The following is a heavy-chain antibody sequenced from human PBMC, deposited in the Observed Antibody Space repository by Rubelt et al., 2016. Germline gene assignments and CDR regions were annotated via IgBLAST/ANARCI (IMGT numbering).Heavy chain of an antibody. V-gene: IGHV3-21*02. CDR3: ARDLSGYSYGSLDV. D-gene: IGHD5-18*01. CDR1: GFIFSNFA. J-gene: IGHJ6*02. CDR2: ISGGGGYV. Sequence: EVQLVESGGGLVKPGGSLRLSCSPSGFIFSNFAMNWVRQAPGKGLEWVASISGGGGYVYYADSLTGRFTIPRDNAKDSLLLQMDSLTDEDTGVYYCARDLSGYSYGSLDVWGQGTTVTVSS.